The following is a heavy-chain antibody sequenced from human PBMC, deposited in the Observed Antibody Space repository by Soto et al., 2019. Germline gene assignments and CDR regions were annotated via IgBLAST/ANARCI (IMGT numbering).Heavy chain of an antibody. D-gene: IGHD6-6*01. CDR3: TSALIVAARAGGYYYGMDV. CDR2: IRSKAYGGTT. J-gene: IGHJ6*02. Sequence: GGSLRLSCTASGFTFGDYAMSWVRQAPGKGLEWVGFIRSKAYGGTTEYAASVKGRFTISRDDSKSIAFLQMNSLKTEDTAVYYCTSALIVAARAGGYYYGMDVWGQGTTVTVSS. V-gene: IGHV3-49*04. CDR1: GFTFGDYA.